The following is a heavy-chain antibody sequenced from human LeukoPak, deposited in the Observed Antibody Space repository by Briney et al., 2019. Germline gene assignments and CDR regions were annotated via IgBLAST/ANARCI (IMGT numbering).Heavy chain of an antibody. D-gene: IGHD1-26*01. J-gene: IGHJ4*02. Sequence: SETLSLTCSVPGGSISSYYWSWIRQPPGRGLEWIWYIYYSGSTKYNPSLESRVTISVDTSKSQFSLKLSSVTTADTAVYYCARGGGSPEFWGQGTQVTVSS. V-gene: IGHV4-59*01. CDR2: IYYSGST. CDR3: ARGGGSPEF. CDR1: GGSISSYY.